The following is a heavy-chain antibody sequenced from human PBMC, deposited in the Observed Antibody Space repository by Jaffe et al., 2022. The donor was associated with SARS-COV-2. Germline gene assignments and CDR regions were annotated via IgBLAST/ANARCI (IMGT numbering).Heavy chain of an antibody. CDR1: GGSISNTKYY. J-gene: IGHJ4*02. V-gene: IGHV4-39*01. CDR3: AKLRYSVGGAIDY. CDR2: IYYTGST. D-gene: IGHD5-18*01. Sequence: QLQLQESGPGLVKPSETLSLTCTVSGGSISNTKYYWGWIRQPPGKGLEWIGSIYYTGSTYYNPSLKSRVTISVDTSKNQFSLKLNSVTAADTAVYYCAKLRYSVGGAIDYWGQGTLVTVSS.